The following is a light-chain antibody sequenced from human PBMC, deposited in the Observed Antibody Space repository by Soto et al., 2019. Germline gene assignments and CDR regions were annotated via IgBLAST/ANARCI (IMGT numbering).Light chain of an antibody. J-gene: IGKJ4*01. CDR3: QQRMSWPLT. CDR1: QNIGRY. V-gene: IGKV3-11*01. Sequence: EIVLTQSPATLSLSPGERATLSCGASQNIGRYLAWYQQTPGQVPRLLIYDVSDRATGIPARFSGSGSGTDFTLTISSLEPEDFAVYFCQQRMSWPLTFGGGTKVESK. CDR2: DVS.